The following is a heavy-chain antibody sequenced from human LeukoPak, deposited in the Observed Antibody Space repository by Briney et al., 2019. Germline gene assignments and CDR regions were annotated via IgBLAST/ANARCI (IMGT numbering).Heavy chain of an antibody. CDR2: LYFSGTP. J-gene: IGHJ4*02. D-gene: IGHD5-24*01. CDR3: TRGGDVYKLDNF. CDR1: DDSISTNNYY. V-gene: IGHV4-39*01. Sequence: SETLSLTCTVSDDSISTNNYYWSWMRPPPGKGLVWVGTLYFSGTPYYSPSLNSRVSISVDTSKNQFSLMLKSVTATDTAVYYCTRGGDVYKLDNFWGQGTLVTVSS.